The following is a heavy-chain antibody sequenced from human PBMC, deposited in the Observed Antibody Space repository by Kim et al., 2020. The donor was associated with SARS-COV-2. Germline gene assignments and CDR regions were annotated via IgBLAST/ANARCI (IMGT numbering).Heavy chain of an antibody. Sequence: KGRFTISRDNAKNSLYLQMNSLRAEDTAVYYCARPLYYDSSGYYEAAFDIWGQGTMVTVSS. CDR3: ARPLYYDSSGYYEAAFDI. V-gene: IGHV3-11*03. D-gene: IGHD3-22*01. J-gene: IGHJ3*02.